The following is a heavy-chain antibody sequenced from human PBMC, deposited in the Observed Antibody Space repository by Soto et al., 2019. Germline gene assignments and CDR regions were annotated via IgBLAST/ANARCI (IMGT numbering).Heavy chain of an antibody. CDR3: AKVLDIDDSSGPNWFDP. CDR2: VNWNGGST. D-gene: IGHD3-22*01. Sequence: AGGSLRLSCAASGFTFDDYGMSWTRQAPGKGLEWVSGVNWNGGSTYYADSVKGRFTISRDNSKNTLYLQMNSLRAEDTAVYYCAKVLDIDDSSGPNWFDPWGQGTLVTVSS. CDR1: GFTFDDYG. V-gene: IGHV3-23*01. J-gene: IGHJ5*02.